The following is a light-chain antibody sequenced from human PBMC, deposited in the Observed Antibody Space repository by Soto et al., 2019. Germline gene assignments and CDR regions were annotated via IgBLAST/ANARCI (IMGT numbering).Light chain of an antibody. CDR1: QSISSW. CDR3: QHYSGYSRS. Sequence: DIQMTQSPSTLSASVGDRVTIACRASQSISSWLAWFQQKPGKAPKLLIYKASSLESGVPSSFSGSGSGTEFTPTISSLQPDDFVTYYCQHYSGYSRSFGQGTKLEIK. J-gene: IGKJ2*01. CDR2: KAS. V-gene: IGKV1-5*03.